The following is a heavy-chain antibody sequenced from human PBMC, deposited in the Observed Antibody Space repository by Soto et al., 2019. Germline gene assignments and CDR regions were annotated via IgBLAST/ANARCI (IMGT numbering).Heavy chain of an antibody. J-gene: IGHJ5*02. V-gene: IGHV3-9*01. CDR3: AKGWDSSGYNCFDP. CDR2: ISWNSGSI. CDR1: GFTFDDYA. Sequence: EVQLVESGGGLVQPGRSLRLSCAASGFTFDDYAMHWVRQAPGKGLEWVSGISWNSGSIGYADSVKGRFTISRDNAKNSLYVQMDSLRAEYTALYHCAKGWDSSGYNCFDPWGQGTLVTVSS. D-gene: IGHD3-22*01.